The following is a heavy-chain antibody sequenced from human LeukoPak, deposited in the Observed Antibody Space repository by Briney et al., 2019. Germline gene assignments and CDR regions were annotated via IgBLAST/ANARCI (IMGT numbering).Heavy chain of an antibody. V-gene: IGHV3-74*01. CDR2: INSDGSST. CDR1: GFTFSSYW. CDR3: ASPFTSCYTDYSCGMDV. Sequence: GGSLRLSCAASGFTFSSYWMHWVRQAPGKGLVWVSRINSDGSSTSYTDSVKGRFTISRDNAKNTLYLQMNSLRAEDTAVYYCASPFTSCYTDYSCGMDVWGQGTTVTVSS. D-gene: IGHD2-2*01. J-gene: IGHJ6*02.